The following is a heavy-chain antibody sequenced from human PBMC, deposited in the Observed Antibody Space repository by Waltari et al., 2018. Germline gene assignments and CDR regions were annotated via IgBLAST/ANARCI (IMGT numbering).Heavy chain of an antibody. Sequence: QLQLQESGPGLVKPSETLSLTCTVPGGSISTNYNWGWSRQPPGKGLEWMGNMQYRGSTFYNPSLKSRVTISLDTSKNQFSLRLNSVGAADTAVYFCGRIAFGDDGGYFQHWGQGTLVTVSS. CDR3: GRIAFGDDGGYFQH. V-gene: IGHV4-39*01. CDR2: MQYRGST. J-gene: IGHJ1*01. D-gene: IGHD4-17*01. CDR1: GGSISTNYN.